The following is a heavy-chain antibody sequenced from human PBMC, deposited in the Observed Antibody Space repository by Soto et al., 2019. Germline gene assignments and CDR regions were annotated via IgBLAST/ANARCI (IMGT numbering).Heavy chain of an antibody. CDR1: GGSISSSNHY. CDR3: ARRELEPTNNDAFHI. CDR2: IYYSGST. D-gene: IGHD1-1*01. J-gene: IGHJ3*02. Sequence: SETLSLACAVSGGSISSSNHYWDWIRQPPGKGPEWIGRIYYSGSTYYNPSLKSRVTISVDTSKNQFSLKLSSVTAADTAVYYCARRELEPTNNDAFHIWGQGTMVTVSS. V-gene: IGHV4-39*01.